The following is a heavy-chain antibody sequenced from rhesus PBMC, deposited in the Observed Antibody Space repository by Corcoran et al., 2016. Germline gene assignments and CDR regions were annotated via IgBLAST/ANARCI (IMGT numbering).Heavy chain of an antibody. D-gene: IGHD6-13*01. CDR1: GYPLTAYY. CDR2: VDPEDGEA. J-gene: IGHJ5-2*02. CDR3: ATDGIAAVLDV. V-gene: IGHV1-111*01. Sequence: EVQLVQSGAEVKKPGASVKLSCKASGYPLTAYYLHWVRQALGKGLEWMERVDPEDGEADHAQKFQDRVTITRDPSTDTAYMELSSLISEDTAVYYCATDGIAAVLDVWGRGVLVTVSS.